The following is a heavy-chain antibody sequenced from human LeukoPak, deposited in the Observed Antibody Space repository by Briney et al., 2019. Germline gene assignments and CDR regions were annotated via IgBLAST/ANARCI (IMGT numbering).Heavy chain of an antibody. D-gene: IGHD3-9*01. CDR2: INPNSGGT. CDR1: GYTFTGYY. J-gene: IGHJ4*02. CDR3: ARGSYDILTGTPHYFDY. V-gene: IGHV1-2*04. Sequence: VASVKVSCKASGYTFTGYYMHWVRQAPGQGLEWMGWINPNSGGTNYAQKFQGWVTMTRDTSISTAYMELSRLRSDDTAVYYCARGSYDILTGTPHYFDYWGQGTLVTVSS.